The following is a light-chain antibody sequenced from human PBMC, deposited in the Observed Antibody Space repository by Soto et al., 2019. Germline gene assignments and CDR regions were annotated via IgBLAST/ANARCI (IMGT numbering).Light chain of an antibody. V-gene: IGKV3-11*01. CDR1: QSISSH. CDR2: DAS. Sequence: EIVLTQSPATLSLSPGEGATLSCRASQSISSHLAWYQQKPGQAPRLLMYDASNRATGIPARFSGSGSGTDFTLTISRLAPEDFEVYYCQQRPNWPHTFGGGTKVEIK. J-gene: IGKJ4*01. CDR3: QQRPNWPHT.